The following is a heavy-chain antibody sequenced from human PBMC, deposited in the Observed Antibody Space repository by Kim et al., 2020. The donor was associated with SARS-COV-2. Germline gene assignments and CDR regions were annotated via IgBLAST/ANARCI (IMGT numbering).Heavy chain of an antibody. CDR2: ISVNTGDT. CDR3: ARESPTGYDTSWPIWEYFQY. D-gene: IGHD6-13*01. J-gene: IGHJ1*01. Sequence: ASVKVSCKASGYTFNSYGISWVRQAPGQGLEWMGWISVNTGDTRSAQKFQDRVTMTTDPSTSTAYMELRSLTSDDTAIYYCARESPTGYDTSWPIWEYFQYWGQGSPVTVSS. CDR1: GYTFNSYG. V-gene: IGHV1-18*01.